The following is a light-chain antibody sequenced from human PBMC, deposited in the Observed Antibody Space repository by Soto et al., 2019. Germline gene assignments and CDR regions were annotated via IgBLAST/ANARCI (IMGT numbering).Light chain of an antibody. CDR3: QQYNNWPPLT. CDR2: GAS. Sequence: EIVMTQSPATLSVSPGERATLSCRASQRFSSNLAWYQQKPGQAPRLLIYGASTRATGIPARFSGSGSGTEFTLTISSLQSEDFAVYYCQQYNNWPPLTFGGGNKVEIK. CDR1: QRFSSN. V-gene: IGKV3-15*01. J-gene: IGKJ4*01.